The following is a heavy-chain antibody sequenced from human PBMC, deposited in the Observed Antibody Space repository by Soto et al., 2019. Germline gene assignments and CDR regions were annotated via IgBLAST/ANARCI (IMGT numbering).Heavy chain of an antibody. V-gene: IGHV6-1*01. Sequence: SQTLSLTCAISGDSVSSNDATWDWIRQSPSRGLEWLGRTYYRSKWYIDYAVSVKSRITINPDPSNNQLSLRLNSVTPDDTAVYYCARAAPRYCSGGSCHSGRDYWGQGTLVTVSS. CDR1: GDSVSSNDAT. J-gene: IGHJ4*02. D-gene: IGHD2-15*01. CDR3: ARAAPRYCSGGSCHSGRDY. CDR2: TYYRSKWYI.